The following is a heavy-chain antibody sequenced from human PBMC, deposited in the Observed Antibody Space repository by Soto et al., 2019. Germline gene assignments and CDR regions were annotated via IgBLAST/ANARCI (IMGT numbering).Heavy chain of an antibody. V-gene: IGHV3-11*01. Sequence: QVQLVESGGGLVKPGGSLRLSCAASGFTFSDYYMSWIRQAPGKGLEWVSYMSSSGSTIYYADFVKGRFTISRDNAKNSMYLQMNSLRAEDTAVYYCARVERGFVVVPAPAFDYWGQGTLVTVSS. CDR3: ARVERGFVVVPAPAFDY. CDR1: GFTFSDYY. D-gene: IGHD2-2*01. J-gene: IGHJ4*02. CDR2: MSSSGSTI.